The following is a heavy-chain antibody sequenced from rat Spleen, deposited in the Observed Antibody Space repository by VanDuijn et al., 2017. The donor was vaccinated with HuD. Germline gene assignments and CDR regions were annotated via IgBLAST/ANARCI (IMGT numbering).Heavy chain of an antibody. V-gene: IGHV5-29*01. D-gene: IGHD1-11*01. CDR2: ISYDGRNT. CDR1: GFTFSDYY. J-gene: IGHJ2*01. Sequence: EVQLVESDGGLVQPGRSLKLSCAASGFTFSDYYMAWVRQAPTKGLEWVATISYDGRNTYYRDSVKGRFTISRDHAKSTLYLQMDSLRSEDTATYYCTRHLVYGGSLFYFDYWGQGVLVTVSS. CDR3: TRHLVYGGSLFYFDY.